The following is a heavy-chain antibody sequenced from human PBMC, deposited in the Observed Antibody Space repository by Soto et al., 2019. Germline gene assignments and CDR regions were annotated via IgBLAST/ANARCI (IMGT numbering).Heavy chain of an antibody. J-gene: IGHJ6*02. CDR2: ISTYNGNT. D-gene: IGHD3-16*01. CDR3: ARRLGSYYYGMDV. Sequence: ASVKVSCKASGYTFTRYGISWVRQAPGQGLEWMGWISTYNGNTNYAQKLQGRVTMTTDSSTNTAYMDLRSLTSDDTAVYFCARRLGSYYYGMDVWGQG. V-gene: IGHV1-18*01. CDR1: GYTFTRYG.